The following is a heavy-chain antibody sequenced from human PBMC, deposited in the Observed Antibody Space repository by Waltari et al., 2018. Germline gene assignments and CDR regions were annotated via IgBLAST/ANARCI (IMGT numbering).Heavy chain of an antibody. J-gene: IGHJ4*02. Sequence: QVQLVESGGGVVQPGRSLRLSCAASGFTFSSYAMHWVRQAPGKGLEWVAVISYDGSNKYYADSVKGRLTISRDNSKNTLYLQMNSLRAEDTAVYYCARGPDYDSSGYYSRIDYWGQGTLVTVSS. CDR2: ISYDGSNK. V-gene: IGHV3-30-3*01. CDR1: GFTFSSYA. D-gene: IGHD3-22*01. CDR3: ARGPDYDSSGYYSRIDY.